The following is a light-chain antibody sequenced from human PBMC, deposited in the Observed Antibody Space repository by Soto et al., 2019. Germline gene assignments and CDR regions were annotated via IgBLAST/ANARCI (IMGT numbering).Light chain of an antibody. CDR3: SSYAGSNYV. Sequence: QSVLTQPPSASGSPGQSVTISCTGASSDVGGYNHVSWLQQHPDKAPKLMIYEVTKRPSGVPDRFSGSKSGNTASLTVSGLQTEDEADYYCSSYAGSNYVFGTGTKVTVL. CDR1: SSDVGGYNH. V-gene: IGLV2-8*01. CDR2: EVT. J-gene: IGLJ1*01.